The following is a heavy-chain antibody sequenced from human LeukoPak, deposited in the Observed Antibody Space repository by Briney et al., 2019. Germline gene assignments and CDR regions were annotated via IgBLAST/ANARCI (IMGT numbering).Heavy chain of an antibody. V-gene: IGHV4-34*01. J-gene: IGHJ5*02. D-gene: IGHD3-22*01. CDR2: INHSGST. CDR3: ARGLRITMIVVVIGGNWFDP. Sequence: PSETLSLTCAVYGGSFSGYYWSWIRQPPGKGLEWIGEINHSGSTNYNPSLRSRVTISVDTSKNQFSLKLSSVTAADTAVYYCARGLRITMIVVVIGGNWFDPWSQGTLVTVSS. CDR1: GGSFSGYY.